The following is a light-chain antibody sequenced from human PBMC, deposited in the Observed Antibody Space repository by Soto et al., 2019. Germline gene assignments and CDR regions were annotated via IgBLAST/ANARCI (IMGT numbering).Light chain of an antibody. J-gene: IGKJ4*01. CDR1: QTVSLSS. CDR3: QQYGSSPPLT. V-gene: IGKV3-20*01. Sequence: EMVLTQSPGTLSLSPGERATLSCRASQTVSLSSLAWYQQRPGQAPRLLIYGASRRATGIPDRFSGSGSGTDFTLTISRLEPEDFAVYYCQQYGSSPPLTFGGGTKVDIK. CDR2: GAS.